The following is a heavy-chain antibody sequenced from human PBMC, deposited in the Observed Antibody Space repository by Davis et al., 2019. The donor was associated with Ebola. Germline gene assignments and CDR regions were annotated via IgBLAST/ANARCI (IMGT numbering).Heavy chain of an antibody. CDR2: IIPIFGTA. D-gene: IGHD3-10*01. V-gene: IGHV1-69*13. J-gene: IGHJ4*02. CDR1: GGTFSSYA. Sequence: SVKVSCKASGGTFSSYAISWVRQAPGQGLEWMGGIIPIFGTANYAQKFQGRVTITADESTSTAYMERSSLRSEDTAVYYCAREDPYGSGSYLFDYWGQGTLVTVSS. CDR3: AREDPYGSGSYLFDY.